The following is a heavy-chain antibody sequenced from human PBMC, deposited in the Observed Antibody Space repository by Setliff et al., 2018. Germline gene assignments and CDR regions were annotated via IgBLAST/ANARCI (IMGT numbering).Heavy chain of an antibody. V-gene: IGHV4-39*07. CDR2: IYHSGST. CDR3: TVYNTGSSKDHY. CDR1: GGSISSGDYY. D-gene: IGHD2-8*02. Sequence: SETLSLTCTVSGGSISSGDYYWGWIRQPPGKGLEWIGSIYHSGSTYYNPSLKSRVTISVDTSKNQFSLKLSSVTAADTALYYCTVYNTGSSKDHYWGQGTPVTVSS. J-gene: IGHJ4*02.